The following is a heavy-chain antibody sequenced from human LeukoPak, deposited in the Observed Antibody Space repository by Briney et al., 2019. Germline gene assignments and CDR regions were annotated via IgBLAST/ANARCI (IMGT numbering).Heavy chain of an antibody. V-gene: IGHV4-59*08. J-gene: IGHJ4*02. CDR1: GGSISNYY. CDR3: ARLQPAGTLDY. Sequence: SSETLSLTCTVSGGSISNYYWSWIRQPPGRGLEWIGYIYYSGSTNYNPSLKSRVTVSVDTSKNQFSLKLSSVTAADTAVYYCARLQPAGTLDYWGQGTLVTVSS. D-gene: IGHD6-19*01. CDR2: IYYSGST.